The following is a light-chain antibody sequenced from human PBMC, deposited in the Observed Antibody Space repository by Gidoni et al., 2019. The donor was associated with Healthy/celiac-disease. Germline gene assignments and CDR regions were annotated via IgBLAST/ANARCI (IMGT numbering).Light chain of an antibody. CDR1: QSVLYSSNNKNY. Sequence: DIVMTQSPDSLAVSLGERATINCKSSQSVLYSSNNKNYLVWYQQKPGQPPKLLIYWASTRESGVPDRFSGSESGTDFTLTISSLQAEDVAVYYCQQYYSTPRTFGQGTKVEIK. CDR2: WAS. V-gene: IGKV4-1*01. J-gene: IGKJ1*01. CDR3: QQYYSTPRT.